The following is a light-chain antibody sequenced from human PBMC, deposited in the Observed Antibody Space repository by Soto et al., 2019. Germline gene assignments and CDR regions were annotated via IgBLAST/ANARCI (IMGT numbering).Light chain of an antibody. CDR2: SNN. CDR3: AAWDDSLSGVL. Sequence: QSVLTQPPSASGTPGQRVTISSSGTSSNIGSNYVYWYQQLPGTAPKLLIYSNNQRPSGVPDRFSGSKSGTSASLAISGLRSEDEAEYYCAAWDDSLSGVLFGGGTQLTVL. J-gene: IGLJ2*01. V-gene: IGLV1-47*02. CDR1: SSNIGSNY.